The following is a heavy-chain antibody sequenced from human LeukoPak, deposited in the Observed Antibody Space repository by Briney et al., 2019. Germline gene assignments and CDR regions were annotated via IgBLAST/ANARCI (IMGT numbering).Heavy chain of an antibody. V-gene: IGHV3-11*01. J-gene: IGHJ4*02. CDR3: AGGYNGYDWSDY. CDR1: GPSLTDNY. Sequence: GGSLRLSCAASGPSLTDNYMKWIRDAPGKGLEWIAYISSRATTIKYADSVKGRFAISRDTAKNTLYLHLNSLKSEDTALYLCAGGYNGYDWSDYWGQGALVTVSS. D-gene: IGHD5-12*01. CDR2: ISSRATTI.